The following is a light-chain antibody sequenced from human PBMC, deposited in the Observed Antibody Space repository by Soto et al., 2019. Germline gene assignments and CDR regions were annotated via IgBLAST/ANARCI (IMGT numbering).Light chain of an antibody. CDR3: QQYNSYWWT. CDR2: TGS. Sequence: DIQMTQSPSSVSAAVGERVTITCRASQVMSSWLAWYQQKPGEAPKLLIFTGSLLHSGVPPRFSGSGSGTEFTLTISSLQPDDFATYYCQQYNSYWWTFGQGTKVDNK. J-gene: IGKJ1*01. CDR1: QVMSSW. V-gene: IGKV1D-16*01.